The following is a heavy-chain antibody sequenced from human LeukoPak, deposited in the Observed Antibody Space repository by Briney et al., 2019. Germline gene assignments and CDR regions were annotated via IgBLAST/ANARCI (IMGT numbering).Heavy chain of an antibody. CDR2: ISSSSSYI. D-gene: IGHD4-11*01. CDR3: ASLSKENWFDP. CDR1: GFTFSSYS. V-gene: IGHV3-21*01. Sequence: GSLLLSCAASGFTFSSYSMNWVRQAPGKGLEWVSSISSSSSYIYYADSVKGRFTISRDNAKNSLYLQMNSLRAEDTAVYYCASLSKENWFDPWGQGTLVTVSS. J-gene: IGHJ5*02.